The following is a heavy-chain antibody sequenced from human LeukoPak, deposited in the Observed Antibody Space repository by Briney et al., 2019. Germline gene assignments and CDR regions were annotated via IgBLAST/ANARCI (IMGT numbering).Heavy chain of an antibody. V-gene: IGHV3-30-3*01. CDR2: ISYDGSNK. CDR3: ARAGSSSWWDAFDI. Sequence: GGSLRLSCAASGFTFSNYAMHWVRQAPGKGLEWVAVISYDGSNKYYADSVKGRFTISRDNAKNSLYLQMNSLRAEDTAVYYCARAGSSSWWDAFDIWGQGTMVTVSS. D-gene: IGHD6-13*01. J-gene: IGHJ3*02. CDR1: GFTFSNYA.